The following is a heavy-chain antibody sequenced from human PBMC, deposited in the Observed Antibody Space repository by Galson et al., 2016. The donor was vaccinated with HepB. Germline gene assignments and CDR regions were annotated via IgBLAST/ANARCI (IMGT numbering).Heavy chain of an antibody. CDR2: ISPSTTHI. CDR1: GFTFSNYY. J-gene: IGHJ4*02. CDR3: TRDIAAFGGVME. Sequence: SLRLSCAASGFTFSNYYMSWIRQAPGKGLEWVAYISPSTTHINYADSVMGRFTVSRDNAKNSVYLQMNSLRAEDTAVYYCTRDIAAFGGVMEWGQGTLVTISS. D-gene: IGHD3-16*01. V-gene: IGHV3-11*06.